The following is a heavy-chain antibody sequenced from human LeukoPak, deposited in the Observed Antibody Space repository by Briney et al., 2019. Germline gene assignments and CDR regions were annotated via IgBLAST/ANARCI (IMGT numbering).Heavy chain of an antibody. CDR2: ISYDGSNK. V-gene: IGHV3-30-3*01. CDR1: GFTFSSYA. Sequence: GGSLRLSCAASGFTFSSYAMHWVRQAPGKGLEWVAVISYDGSNKYYADSVKGRFTISRDNSKNTLYLQMNSLRAEDTAVYYCAKGGHDYGDYWGQGTLVTVSS. J-gene: IGHJ4*02. CDR3: AKGGHDYGDY.